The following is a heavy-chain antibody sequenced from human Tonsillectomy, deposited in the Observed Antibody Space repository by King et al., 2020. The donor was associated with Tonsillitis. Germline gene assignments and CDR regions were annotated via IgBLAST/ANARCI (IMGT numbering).Heavy chain of an antibody. CDR2: IRFDGSNK. J-gene: IGHJ3*02. V-gene: IGHV3-30*02. CDR3: AKEDYYDSSGYYTGFDAFDI. CDR1: GFTFSSYG. Sequence: VQLVESGGGVVQPGGSLRLSCAASGFTFSSYGVHWVRQAPGKGLEWVAFIRFDGSNKYYADSVKGRFTISRDNSKNTLYLQMNSLRAEDTAVYDCAKEDYYDSSGYYTGFDAFDIWGQGTMVTVSS. D-gene: IGHD3-22*01.